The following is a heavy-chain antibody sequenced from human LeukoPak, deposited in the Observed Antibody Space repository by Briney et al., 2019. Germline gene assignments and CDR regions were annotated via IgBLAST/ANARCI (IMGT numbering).Heavy chain of an antibody. Sequence: PGGSLRLSCAASGFTFSSYSMNWVCQAPGKGLEWVSYISSSSSTIYYADSVKGRFTISRDNAKNSLYLQMNSLRAEDTAVYYCARDILPQGYYDSSGYGYWGQGTLVTVSS. J-gene: IGHJ4*02. CDR1: GFTFSSYS. V-gene: IGHV3-48*04. CDR3: ARDILPQGYYDSSGYGY. CDR2: ISSSSSTI. D-gene: IGHD3-22*01.